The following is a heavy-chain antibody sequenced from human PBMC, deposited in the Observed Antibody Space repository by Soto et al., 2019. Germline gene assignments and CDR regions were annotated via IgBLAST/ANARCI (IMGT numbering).Heavy chain of an antibody. J-gene: IGHJ4*02. CDR1: GGSISSYY. D-gene: IGHD4-17*01. V-gene: IGHV4-59*08. CDR3: ARRYGPGFDY. Sequence: SETLSLTCTVSGGSISSYYWSWIRQPPGKGLEWIGYIYYSGSTNYNPSLKSRVTISVDTSKNQFSLKLTSVTAADTAVYYCARRYGPGFDYWGQGTLVTVSS. CDR2: IYYSGST.